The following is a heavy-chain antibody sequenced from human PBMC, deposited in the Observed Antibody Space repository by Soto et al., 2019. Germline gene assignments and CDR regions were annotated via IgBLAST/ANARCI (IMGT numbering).Heavy chain of an antibody. D-gene: IGHD1-7*01. CDR1: GASVSSSSYY. Sequence: QLQLHESGPGLVKPSETLSLTCTVSGASVSSSSYYWGWIRQPPGKGLEWIGSIYYSGSTYYNPSLKSRVTISVATSKNQFPLTLSSVTAADTAVYYCARLNAGTPYYYYGMDVWGQGTTVTVSS. V-gene: IGHV4-39*01. CDR2: IYYSGST. CDR3: ARLNAGTPYYYYGMDV. J-gene: IGHJ6*02.